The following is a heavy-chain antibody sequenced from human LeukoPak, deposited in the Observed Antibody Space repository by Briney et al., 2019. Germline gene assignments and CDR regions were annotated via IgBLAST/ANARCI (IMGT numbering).Heavy chain of an antibody. J-gene: IGHJ6*02. CDR3: ARLLYYGMDV. Sequence: GGSLRLSCAASGFTFSSYEMNWVRQAPGKGLEWVSYISSSGSTIYYADSVKGRFTISRDKAKNTLYVQMDSLRAEDTAVYYCARLLYYGMDVWGQGTTVTVSS. V-gene: IGHV3-48*03. CDR2: ISSSGSTI. CDR1: GFTFSSYE.